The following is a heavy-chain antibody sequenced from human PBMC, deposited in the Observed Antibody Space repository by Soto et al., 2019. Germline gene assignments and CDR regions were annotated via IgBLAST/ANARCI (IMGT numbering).Heavy chain of an antibody. Sequence: SQTLSLTCAISGDSVSSNRAAWNWIRQSPSRGLEWLGRTYYRSKWYNDYAVSVKSRITINPDTSKNQFSLQLNSVTPEDTAVYYCARDYYDILTGFTYYFDYWGHGTLVTLSS. CDR1: GDSVSSNRAA. J-gene: IGHJ4*01. V-gene: IGHV6-1*01. CDR2: TYYRSKWYN. CDR3: ARDYYDILTGFTYYFDY. D-gene: IGHD3-9*01.